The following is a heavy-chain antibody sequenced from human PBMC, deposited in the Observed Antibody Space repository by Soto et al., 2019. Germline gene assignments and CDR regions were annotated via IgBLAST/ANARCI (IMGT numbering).Heavy chain of an antibody. Sequence: PSETLSLTCAVSGGSISGSNYYWGWHPQSPGRGPEWIGSVFYTGFTSYNPSLESRVSVSVDTSKNQFSLKVSAVTAADTAVYYCASSQKGYNWNYFDHWGQGALVTVSS. V-gene: IGHV4-39*01. CDR3: ASSQKGYNWNYFDH. J-gene: IGHJ4*01. CDR2: VFYTGFT. CDR1: GGSISGSNYY. D-gene: IGHD1-20*01.